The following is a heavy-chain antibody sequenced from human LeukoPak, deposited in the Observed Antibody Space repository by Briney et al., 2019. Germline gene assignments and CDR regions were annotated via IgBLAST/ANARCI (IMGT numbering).Heavy chain of an antibody. Sequence: GSSVKVSCKASGGTFSSYAISWVRQAPGQGLEWMGGIIPIFGTANYAQKFQGRVTITADESTSTAYMELSSLRSEDTAVYYCARAEGPSITIFGVADSGWENAFDIWGQGTMVTVSS. D-gene: IGHD3-3*01. CDR2: IIPIFGTA. V-gene: IGHV1-69*01. CDR3: ARAEGPSITIFGVADSGWENAFDI. CDR1: GGTFSSYA. J-gene: IGHJ3*02.